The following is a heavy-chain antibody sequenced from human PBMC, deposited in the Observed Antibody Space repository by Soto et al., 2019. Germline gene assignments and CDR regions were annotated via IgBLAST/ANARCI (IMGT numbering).Heavy chain of an antibody. V-gene: IGHV1-18*01. J-gene: IGHJ4*02. D-gene: IGHD2-8*01. Sequence: QVQLVQSGSEVEKPGASVKLSCKASGYTFTDHSLSWVRLAPGHGLEWMGWISTSRGKTNYAQKFQDRLTLTTDTSPSTAYMELKSLRSDDTAVYYCARDRTNFLDYWGQGILVTVSS. CDR2: ISTSRGKT. CDR3: ARDRTNFLDY. CDR1: GYTFTDHS.